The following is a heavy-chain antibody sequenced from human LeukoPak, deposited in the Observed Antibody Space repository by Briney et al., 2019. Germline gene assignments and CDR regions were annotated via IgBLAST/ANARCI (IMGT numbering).Heavy chain of an antibody. Sequence: PGGSLRLSCAASGFTFSSYAMHWVRQAPGKGLEYVSAISSNGGSTYYANSVKGRFTISRDNSKNTLYLQMGSLRAEDTAVYYCATPKRSGVSFDYWGQGTLVTVSS. J-gene: IGHJ4*02. V-gene: IGHV3-64*01. CDR3: ATPKRSGVSFDY. D-gene: IGHD3-10*01. CDR1: GFTFSSYA. CDR2: ISSNGGST.